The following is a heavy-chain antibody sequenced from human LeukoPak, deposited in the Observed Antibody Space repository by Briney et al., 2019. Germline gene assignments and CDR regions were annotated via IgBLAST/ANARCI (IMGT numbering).Heavy chain of an antibody. CDR2: IYYSGST. CDR3: ARHPPYFSNLDY. CDR1: GGSIGSTSYY. V-gene: IGHV4-39*01. Sequence: PSETLSLTCTVSGGSIGSTSYYWGWIRQPPGKGLEWIGSIYYSGSTYYNPSLESRVTISVDTSKNQFSLKLSSVTAADTAVYYCARHPPYFSNLDYWGQGTLVTVSS. D-gene: IGHD1-14*01. J-gene: IGHJ4*02.